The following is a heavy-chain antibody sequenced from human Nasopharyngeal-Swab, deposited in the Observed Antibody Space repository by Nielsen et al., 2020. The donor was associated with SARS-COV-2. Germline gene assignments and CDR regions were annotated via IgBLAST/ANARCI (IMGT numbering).Heavy chain of an antibody. Sequence: GESLKIPCAASGITLSRYWMSWVRQAPGKGLEWVVNIKQDGSEKYYVDSVKGRFTISRDNAKNSLYLQMNSLRAEDTAVYYCAIGPGSWYALDYWVQGTLVTVSS. CDR2: IKQDGSEK. J-gene: IGHJ4*02. V-gene: IGHV3-7*01. D-gene: IGHD6-13*01. CDR3: AIGPGSWYALDY. CDR1: GITLSRYW.